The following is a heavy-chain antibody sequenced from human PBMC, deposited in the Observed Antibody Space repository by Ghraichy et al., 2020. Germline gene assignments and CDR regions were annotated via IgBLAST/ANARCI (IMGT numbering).Heavy chain of an antibody. D-gene: IGHD6-19*01. CDR3: ASQERQAQWLVRGGVDY. J-gene: IGHJ4*02. Sequence: SETLSLTCTVSGGSISSSSYYWGWIRQPPGKGLEWIGSIYYSGSTYYNPSLKSRVTISVDTSKNQFSLKRSSVTAADTAVYYCASQERQAQWLVRGGVDYWGQGTLVTVSS. CDR1: GGSISSSSYY. V-gene: IGHV4-39*01. CDR2: IYYSGST.